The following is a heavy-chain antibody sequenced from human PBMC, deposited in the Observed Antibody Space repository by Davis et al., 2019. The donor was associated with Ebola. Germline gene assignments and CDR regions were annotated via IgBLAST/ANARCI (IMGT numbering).Heavy chain of an antibody. V-gene: IGHV1-18*04. CDR3: ARRHIVVDIADVYYFDY. CDR1: GYTFTSYG. Sequence: ASVKVSCKASGYTFTSYGISWVRQAPGQGLEWMGWISAYNGNTNYAQKLQGRVTMTTDTSTSTAYMELRSLRSDDTAVYYCARRHIVVDIADVYYFDYWGQGTLVTVSS. CDR2: ISAYNGNT. D-gene: IGHD2-21*01. J-gene: IGHJ4*02.